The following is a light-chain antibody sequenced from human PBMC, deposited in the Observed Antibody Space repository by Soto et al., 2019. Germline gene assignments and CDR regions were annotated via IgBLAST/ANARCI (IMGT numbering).Light chain of an antibody. J-gene: IGLJ1*01. V-gene: IGLV2-23*02. CDR2: EVS. CDR3: CSYAGSSLV. CDR1: SSDVGSYNL. Sequence: QSALTQPASVSGSPGQSITISCTGTSSDVGSYNLVSWYQRHPGKAPTLMIYEVSKRPSGVSNRFSGSKSGNTASLTISGLQAEDEADYYCCSYAGSSLVFGTGTKVTV.